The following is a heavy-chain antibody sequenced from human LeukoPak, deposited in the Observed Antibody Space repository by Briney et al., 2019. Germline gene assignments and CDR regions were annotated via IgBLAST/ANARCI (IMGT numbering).Heavy chain of an antibody. CDR3: ARRFDF. J-gene: IGHJ4*02. Sequence: GGSLRLSCAASGFTFSNAWMSWVRQAPGKGLEWVGRIKSKTDGGTTDYAAPVKGRFTISRDDAKNSLYLQMNNLRAEDTAVYYCARRFDFWGQGTLVTVSS. V-gene: IGHV3-15*01. CDR2: IKSKTDGGTT. CDR1: GFTFSNAW.